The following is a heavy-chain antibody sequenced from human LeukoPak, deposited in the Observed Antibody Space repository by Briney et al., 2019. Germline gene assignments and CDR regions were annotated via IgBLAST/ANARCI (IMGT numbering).Heavy chain of an antibody. D-gene: IGHD6-13*01. CDR3: ARGLGSSWYSSYYFDY. CDR1: GYTFTSYY. Sequence: ASVKVSCKASGYTFTSYYMHWVRQAPGQGLEWMGIINPSGGSTSYAQKFQGRVTMTRDTSTSTAYMELSSLRSEDTAVYYCARGLGSSWYSSYYFDYWGQGTLVTVSS. V-gene: IGHV1-46*01. J-gene: IGHJ4*02. CDR2: INPSGGST.